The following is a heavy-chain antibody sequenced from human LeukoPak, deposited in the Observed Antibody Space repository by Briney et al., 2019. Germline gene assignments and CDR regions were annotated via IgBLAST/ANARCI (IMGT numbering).Heavy chain of an antibody. CDR3: VRDYWSVDY. CDR2: IKSDGRST. D-gene: IGHD3-3*01. Sequence: GGSLRLSCAASGFTFSDSWMHSIRQGPGNGLVWVSRIKSDGRSTNYADSVKGRFTISRDNAKNTLYLQMNSLRAEDTAVYFCVRDYWSVDYWGQGALVTVSS. CDR1: GFTFSDSW. J-gene: IGHJ4*02. V-gene: IGHV3-74*01.